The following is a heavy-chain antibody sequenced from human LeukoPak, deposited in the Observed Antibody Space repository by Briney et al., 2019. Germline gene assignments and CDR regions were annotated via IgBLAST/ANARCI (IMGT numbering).Heavy chain of an antibody. CDR1: GGSISSSSYY. V-gene: IGHV4-39*01. CDR2: IYYSGST. Sequence: SETLSLTCTVSGGSISSSSYYWRWIRQPPGKGLEWIGSIYYSGSTYYNPSLKSRVTISVDTSKNQFSLKLSSVTAADTAVYYCARQNSSGWYGYYYYYMDVWGKGTTVTISS. J-gene: IGHJ6*03. D-gene: IGHD6-19*01. CDR3: ARQNSSGWYGYYYYYMDV.